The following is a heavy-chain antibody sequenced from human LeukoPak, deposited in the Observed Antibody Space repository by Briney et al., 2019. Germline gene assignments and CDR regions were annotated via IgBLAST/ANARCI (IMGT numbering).Heavy chain of an antibody. J-gene: IGHJ4*02. CDR2: ISYDGRNK. Sequence: VQPGRSLRLSCAASGFTFSSYGMHWVRQAPGKGLEWVAAISYDGRNKEYADSVKGRFTISRDNSKNTLYVQMNSLRAEDTAVYYCAKDRGYSHGFECWGQGTLVTVSS. D-gene: IGHD5-12*01. CDR1: GFTFSSYG. CDR3: AKDRGYSHGFEC. V-gene: IGHV3-30*18.